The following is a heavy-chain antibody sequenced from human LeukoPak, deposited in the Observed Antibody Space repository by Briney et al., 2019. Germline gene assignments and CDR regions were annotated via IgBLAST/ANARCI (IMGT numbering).Heavy chain of an antibody. V-gene: IGHV4-39*07. D-gene: IGHD5-18*01. CDR3: ARLGSYGYGYYYGMDV. CDR1: GGSISSSSYY. CDR2: FYYSGST. J-gene: IGHJ6*02. Sequence: SETLSLTCTVSGGSISSSSYYWGWIRQPPGKGLEWIGNFYYSGSTYYNPSLKSRVTISVDTSKNQFSLKLSSVTAADTAVYYCARLGSYGYGYYYGMDVWGQGTTVTVSS.